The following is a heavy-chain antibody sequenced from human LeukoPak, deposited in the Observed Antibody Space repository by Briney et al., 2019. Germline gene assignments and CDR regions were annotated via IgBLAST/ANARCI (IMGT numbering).Heavy chain of an antibody. J-gene: IGHJ4*02. Sequence: GGSLRLSCAASGFTVSSNFMSWVRQAPGKGLECVSLIYSGGSSYYADSVKGRFTISRDNAKNTIYLQMNSLRAEDTAVYYCARGGWGTGTDYWGQGTLVTVSS. CDR3: ARGGWGTGTDY. V-gene: IGHV3-53*01. CDR1: GFTVSSNF. CDR2: IYSGGSS. D-gene: IGHD1-1*01.